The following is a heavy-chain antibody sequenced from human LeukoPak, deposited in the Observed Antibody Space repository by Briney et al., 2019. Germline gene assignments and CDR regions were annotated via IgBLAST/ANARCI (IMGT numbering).Heavy chain of an antibody. CDR1: GYTFTSYG. Sequence: ASVTVSCKASGYTFTSYGISWVRQAPGQGLEWMGWISTFSGNTNYAQKLQVRVTMTTDTSTSTAYMELRSLSSDDTAVYYCARALVAGEFDYWGQGTLVTVSS. D-gene: IGHD5-12*01. CDR2: ISTFSGNT. CDR3: ARALVAGEFDY. J-gene: IGHJ4*02. V-gene: IGHV1-18*01.